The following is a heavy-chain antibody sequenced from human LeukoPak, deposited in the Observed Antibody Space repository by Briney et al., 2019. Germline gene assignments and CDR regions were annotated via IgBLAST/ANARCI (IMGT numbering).Heavy chain of an antibody. D-gene: IGHD2-2*01. J-gene: IGHJ5*02. V-gene: IGHV1-69*05. Sequence: ASVKVSCKASGGTFSSYAISWVRQAPGQGLEWMRGIIPIFGTANYAQKFQGRVTITTDESTSTAYMELSSLRSEDTAVYYCARGIGYCSSTSCYLNWFDPWGQGTLVTVSS. CDR2: IIPIFGTA. CDR1: GGTFSSYA. CDR3: ARGIGYCSSTSCYLNWFDP.